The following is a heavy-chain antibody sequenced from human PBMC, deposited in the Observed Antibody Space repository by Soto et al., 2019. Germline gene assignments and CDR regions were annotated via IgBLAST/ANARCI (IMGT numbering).Heavy chain of an antibody. CDR2: IYLNDSYT. Sequence: GESLNIYCKGSGYSFTSYLISWAREMPGKGLEWMGRIYLNDSYTNYSPPFQGHVTTSAEKSISTAYLQCSSLKASDTATYYCATLRTTVVTPLGYYFDYWGQGTLVTVSS. D-gene: IGHD4-17*01. J-gene: IGHJ4*02. V-gene: IGHV5-10-1*01. CDR1: GYSFTSYL. CDR3: ATLRTTVVTPLGYYFDY.